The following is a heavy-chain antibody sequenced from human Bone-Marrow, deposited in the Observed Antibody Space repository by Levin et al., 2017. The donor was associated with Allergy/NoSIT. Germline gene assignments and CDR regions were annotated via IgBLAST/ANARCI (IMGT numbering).Heavy chain of an antibody. CDR2: ITGSGGNT. CDR3: ARDAWVSREMLRGSPFEV. Sequence: GGSLRLSCAASGFTSSTYAMNWVRQAPGKGLEWVSRITGSGGNTYYADSVKGRFTISRDKAKNTVYLQMDSLTAEDTAEYYCARDAWVSREMLRGSPFEVWGQGTMVAVSS. V-gene: IGHV3-23*01. J-gene: IGHJ3*01. CDR1: GFTSSTYA. D-gene: IGHD5-24*01.